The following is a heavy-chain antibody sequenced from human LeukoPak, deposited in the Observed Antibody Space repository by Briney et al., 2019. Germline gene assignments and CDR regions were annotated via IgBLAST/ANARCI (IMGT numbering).Heavy chain of an antibody. J-gene: IGHJ6*03. D-gene: IGHD2-2*01. CDR3: ASRHIVVVPAAKYYYYYMDV. V-gene: IGHV1-69*05. Sequence: SVRVSSKPSRGTLTSYTISSVRQAPGQRLEWMGGIIPIFGTANYAQKFQGRVTITTDESTSTAYMELSSLRSEDTAVYYCASRHIVVVPAAKYYYYYMDVWGKGTTVTVSS. CDR2: IIPIFGTA. CDR1: RGTLTSYT.